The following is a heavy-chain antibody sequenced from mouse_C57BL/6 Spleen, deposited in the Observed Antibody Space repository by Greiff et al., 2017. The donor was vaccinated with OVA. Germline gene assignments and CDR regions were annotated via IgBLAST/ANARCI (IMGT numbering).Heavy chain of an antibody. J-gene: IGHJ2*01. Sequence: EVQLQESGPGMVKPSQSLSLTCTVTGYSITSGYDWHWIRHFPGNKLEWMGYISYSGSTNYNPSLTSRISITHDTSKNHFFLKLNSVTTEDTATYYCARGTVYYFDYWGQGTTLTVSS. V-gene: IGHV3-1*01. D-gene: IGHD4-1*01. CDR3: ARGTVYYFDY. CDR1: GYSITSGYD. CDR2: ISYSGST.